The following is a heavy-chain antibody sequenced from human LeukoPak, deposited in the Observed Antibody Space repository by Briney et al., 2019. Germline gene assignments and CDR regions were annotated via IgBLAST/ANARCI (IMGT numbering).Heavy chain of an antibody. J-gene: IGHJ6*02. CDR2: INHSGST. D-gene: IGHD3-10*01. V-gene: IGHV4-34*01. Sequence: PSETLSLTCTVSGGSISSYYWSWIRQPPGKGLEWIGEINHSGSTNYNPSLKSRVTISVDTSKNQFSLKLSSVTAADTAVYYCARGISVTMVRGVIYPRAYGMDVWGQGTTVTVSS. CDR3: ARGISVTMVRGVIYPRAYGMDV. CDR1: GGSISSYY.